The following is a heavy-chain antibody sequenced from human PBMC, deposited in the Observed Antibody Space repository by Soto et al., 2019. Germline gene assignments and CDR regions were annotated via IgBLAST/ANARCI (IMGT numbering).Heavy chain of an antibody. V-gene: IGHV4-61*08. CDR2: IYYSGSP. J-gene: IGHJ5*02. D-gene: IGHD2-21*02. Sequence: PSETLCVTCTVAGGSVSGHDGYCSWIRQPPGKGLEWIGNIYYSGSPNYNPSLKSRVTISVDTSKNQFSLKLSSVTAADTAVYYCARHPSDFWFDPWGQGTLVTVSS. CDR3: ARHPSDFWFDP. CDR1: GGSVSGHDGY.